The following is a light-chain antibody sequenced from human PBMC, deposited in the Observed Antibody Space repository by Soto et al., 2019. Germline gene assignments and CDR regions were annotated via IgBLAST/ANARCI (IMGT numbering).Light chain of an antibody. CDR3: QQYGSSPWT. CDR1: QSVSSY. J-gene: IGKJ1*01. V-gene: IGKV3-20*01. Sequence: EIVLTQSPATLSLSPGEGATLSCRASQSVSSYLVWYQQKPGQAPRLLIYGASSRATGIPDRFSGSGSGTDFTLTISRLEPEDFVVYYCQQYGSSPWTFGQGTKVDIK. CDR2: GAS.